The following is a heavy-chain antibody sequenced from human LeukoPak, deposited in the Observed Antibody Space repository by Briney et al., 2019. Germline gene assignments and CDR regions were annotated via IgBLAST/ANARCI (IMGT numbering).Heavy chain of an antibody. J-gene: IGHJ4*02. CDR2: FDPEDGET. CDR1: GYTLTELS. V-gene: IGHV1-24*01. D-gene: IGHD6-13*01. Sequence: GASVKVSCKVSGYTLTELSMHWVRQAPGKGLEGMGGFDPEDGETIYAQKFQGRVTMTEDTSTDTAYMELSSLRSEDTAVYYCARLPRHIAATIIFLAFDYWGQGTLVTVSS. CDR3: ARLPRHIAATIIFLAFDY.